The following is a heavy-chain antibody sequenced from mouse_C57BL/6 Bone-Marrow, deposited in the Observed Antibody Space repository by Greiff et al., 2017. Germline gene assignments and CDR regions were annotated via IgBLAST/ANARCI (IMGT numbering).Heavy chain of an antibody. CDR2: IYPGDGDT. CDR1: GYAFSSSW. V-gene: IGHV1-82*01. CDR3: ARRCTTVVATPYAMDY. J-gene: IGHJ4*01. Sequence: VQLQQSGPELVKPGASVKISCKASGYAFSSSWMNWVKQRPGKGLEWIGRIYPGDGDTNYNGKFTGKATLTADKSSSTAYMQLSSLTSEDSAVYFGARRCTTVVATPYAMDYWGQGTSVTVSS. D-gene: IGHD1-1*01.